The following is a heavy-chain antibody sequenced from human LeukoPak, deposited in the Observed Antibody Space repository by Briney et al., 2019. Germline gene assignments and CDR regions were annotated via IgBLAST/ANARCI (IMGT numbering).Heavy chain of an antibody. V-gene: IGHV4-39*07. CDR2: IYYSGST. CDR3: ARSGGLWLLTYYFDY. D-gene: IGHD3-22*01. CDR1: GGSISSSSYY. J-gene: IGHJ4*02. Sequence: SETLSLTCTVSGGSISSSSYYWGWIRQPPGKGLEWIGSIYYSGSTYYNPSLKSRVTISVDTSKNQLSLKLSSVTAADTAVYFCARSGGLWLLTYYFDYWGQETLVTVSS.